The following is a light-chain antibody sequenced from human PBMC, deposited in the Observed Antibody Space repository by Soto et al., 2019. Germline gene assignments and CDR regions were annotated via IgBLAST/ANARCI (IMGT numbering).Light chain of an antibody. CDR2: EGS. J-gene: IGLJ1*01. CDR3: CSYARGNTFV. Sequence: QSVLTQPASVSGSPVQSITISCTGASSDVGSYNLVSWYQQHPDKAPKVMIHEGSKRPSGVSGRFSGSKSGNTASLTISGLQTEDGADYYCCSYARGNTFVFGTGTKVTVL. V-gene: IGLV2-23*03. CDR1: SSDVGSYNL.